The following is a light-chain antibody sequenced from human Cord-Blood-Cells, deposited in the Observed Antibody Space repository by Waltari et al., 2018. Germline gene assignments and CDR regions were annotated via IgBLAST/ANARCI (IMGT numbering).Light chain of an antibody. CDR2: EGS. J-gene: IGLJ3*02. CDR3: CSYAGSSTYWV. CDR1: SRDVGSYNL. Sequence: QSALTQPASVSGSPGQSITISCPGTSRDVGSYNLVSWYQQHTGKAPKLMIYEGSKRPSGVSNRFSGSKSGNTASLTISGLQAEDEADYYCCSYAGSSTYWVFGGGTKLTVL. V-gene: IGLV2-23*01.